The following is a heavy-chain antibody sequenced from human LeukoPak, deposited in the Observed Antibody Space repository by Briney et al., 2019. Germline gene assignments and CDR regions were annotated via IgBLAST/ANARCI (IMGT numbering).Heavy chain of an antibody. CDR2: IYHSGST. CDR1: GYPISSGYY. V-gene: IGHV4-38-2*02. J-gene: IGHJ4*02. D-gene: IGHD6-19*01. Sequence: KPSETLSLTCTVSGYPISSGYYWGWIRQPPGKGLEWIGSIYHSGSTYYNPSLKSRVTISVDTSKNQFSLKLSSVTAADTAVYYCARAVAGCIDYWGQGTLVTVSS. CDR3: ARAVAGCIDY.